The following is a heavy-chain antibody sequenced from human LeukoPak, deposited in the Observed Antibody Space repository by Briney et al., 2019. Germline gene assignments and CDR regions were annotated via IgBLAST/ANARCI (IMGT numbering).Heavy chain of an antibody. J-gene: IGHJ6*03. V-gene: IGHV4-59*11. Sequence: TSETLSLTCTVSGGSISSHYWSWIRQPPGKGLEWIGYVYYSGSTNYNPSLKSRVTISVDTSKNQFSLKLSSVTAADTAVYYCARDSRTDYYYYYMDLWGKGTTVTVSS. CDR1: GGSISSHY. D-gene: IGHD1/OR15-1a*01. CDR2: VYYSGST. CDR3: ARDSRTDYYYYYMDL.